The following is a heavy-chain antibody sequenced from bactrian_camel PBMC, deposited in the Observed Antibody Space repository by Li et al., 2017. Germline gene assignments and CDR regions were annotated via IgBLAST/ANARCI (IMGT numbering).Heavy chain of an antibody. CDR1: LPRNKKFC. J-gene: IGHJ7*01. D-gene: IGHD6*01. CDR2: IDRDGDT. Sequence: VQLVESGGGSVQAGGSLRLSCVLSLPRNKKFCITWVRQPLGKEREGTVSIDRDGDTYYADSVKGRFTISKDIAKNTLYLQMNSLKPEDSAMYYCAANSGRYGGTCESHIGMDYWGKGTQVTVS. V-gene: IGHV3S6*01.